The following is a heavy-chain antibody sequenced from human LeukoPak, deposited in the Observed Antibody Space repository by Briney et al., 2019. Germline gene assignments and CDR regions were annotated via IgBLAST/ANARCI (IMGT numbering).Heavy chain of an antibody. CDR3: ANEIRPNDY. D-gene: IGHD4-17*01. J-gene: IGHJ4*02. Sequence: GGSLRLSCGASGFTFSSHAMTWVRQAPGKGLEWVSAISISGDTTYYADAVKGRFTVTRDNSKNTVYLQMNSLRAEDTAVYYCANEIRPNDYWGQGTLVTVSS. CDR2: ISISGDTT. CDR1: GFTFSSHA. V-gene: IGHV3-23*01.